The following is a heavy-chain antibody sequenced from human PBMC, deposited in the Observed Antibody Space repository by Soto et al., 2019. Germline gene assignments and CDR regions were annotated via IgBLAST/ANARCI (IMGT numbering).Heavy chain of an antibody. V-gene: IGHV1-2*02. CDR2: IKADTGAT. Sequence: XSVKVSCTSSGYTFTGNYIHLVRQAPGQGLDWMGWIKADTGATNFAQKFQGRVTMTRDTSISTAYMEVNSLRSADTAVYYCARASERGFSGFVLDSWGQGTLVTVSS. D-gene: IGHD5-12*01. CDR3: ARASERGFSGFVLDS. CDR1: GYTFTGNY. J-gene: IGHJ4*02.